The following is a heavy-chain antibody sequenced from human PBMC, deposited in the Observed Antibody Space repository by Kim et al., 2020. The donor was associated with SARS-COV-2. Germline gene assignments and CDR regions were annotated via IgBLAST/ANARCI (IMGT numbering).Heavy chain of an antibody. J-gene: IGHJ6*02. CDR2: IRSKAYGGTT. CDR1: GFTFGDYA. CDR3: TRDGKDGDYGAYSYYGMDV. V-gene: IGHV3-49*04. Sequence: GGSLRLSCTASGFTFGDYAMSWVRQAPGKGLEWVGFIRSKAYGGTTEYAASVKGRFTISRDDSKSIAYLQMNSLKTEDTAVYYCTRDGKDGDYGAYSYYGMDVWGQGTTVTVSS. D-gene: IGHD4-17*01.